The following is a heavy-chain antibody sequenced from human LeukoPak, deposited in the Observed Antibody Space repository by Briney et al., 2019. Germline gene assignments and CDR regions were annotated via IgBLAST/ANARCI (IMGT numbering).Heavy chain of an antibody. CDR1: GGSISSSNW. V-gene: IGHV4-4*02. CDR3: ARHPGYSSGWYPFDY. Sequence: SETLSLTCAVSGGSISSSNWWSWVRQPPGKGLEWIGEIYHSGSTNYNPSLKSRVTISVDTSKNQFSLKLSSVTAADTAVYYCARHPGYSSGWYPFDYWGQGTLVTVSS. D-gene: IGHD6-19*01. J-gene: IGHJ4*02. CDR2: IYHSGST.